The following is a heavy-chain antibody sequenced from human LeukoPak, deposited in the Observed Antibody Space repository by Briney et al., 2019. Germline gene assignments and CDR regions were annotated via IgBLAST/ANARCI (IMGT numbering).Heavy chain of an antibody. CDR1: GGSFSGYY. CDR3: ARARGGY. D-gene: IGHD4-23*01. V-gene: IGHV4-34*01. CDR2: INHSGST. Sequence: SETLSLTCAVYGGSFSGYYWSWIRQPPGKGLEWIGEINHSGSTNYNPSLKSRVTISVDTSKNQFSLKLSSVTAADTAVYYCARARGGYWGQGTLVTVSS. J-gene: IGHJ4*02.